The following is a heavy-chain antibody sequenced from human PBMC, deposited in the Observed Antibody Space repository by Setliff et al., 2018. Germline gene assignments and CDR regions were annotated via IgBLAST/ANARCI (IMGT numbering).Heavy chain of an antibody. Sequence: ASVKVSCKASGYTFSTYGLSWVRQAPGQAPEWIGCISGYTGDTNYAPKFRDRVTLTIDPSSTTAYMELRSLKSDDTAFYYCARSSAPSVVLAADFDFWGQGTLVTVSS. CDR1: GYTFSTYG. CDR2: ISGYTGDT. J-gene: IGHJ4*02. V-gene: IGHV1-18*01. CDR3: ARSSAPSVVLAADFDF. D-gene: IGHD3-9*01.